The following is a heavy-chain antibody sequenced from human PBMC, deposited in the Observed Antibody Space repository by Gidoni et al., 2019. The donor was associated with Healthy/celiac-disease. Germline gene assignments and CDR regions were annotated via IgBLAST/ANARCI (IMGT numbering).Heavy chain of an antibody. J-gene: IGHJ4*02. CDR3: ARDIRDFWSGPRFDY. CDR2: IWYDGSNK. CDR1: GFTFSSYG. D-gene: IGHD3-3*01. V-gene: IGHV3-33*01. Sequence: QVQLVESGGGVVQPGRSLRLSCAASGFTFSSYGMHWVRQAPGKGLEWVAVIWYDGSNKYYADSVKGRFTISRDNSKNTLYLQMNSLRAEDTAVYYCARDIRDFWSGPRFDYWGQGTLVTVSS.